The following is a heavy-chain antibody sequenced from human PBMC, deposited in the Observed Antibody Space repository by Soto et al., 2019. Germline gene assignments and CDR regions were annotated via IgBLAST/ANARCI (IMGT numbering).Heavy chain of an antibody. Sequence: SETLSLTCAVYGGSFSGYYWSWIRQPPGKGLEWIGEINHSGSTNYNPSLKSRVTISVDTSKNQFSLKLSSVTAADTAVYYCARVALNDYIWGSYRRGYFDYWGQGTLVTVSS. D-gene: IGHD3-16*02. V-gene: IGHV4-34*01. CDR3: ARVALNDYIWGSYRRGYFDY. CDR2: INHSGST. CDR1: GGSFSGYY. J-gene: IGHJ4*02.